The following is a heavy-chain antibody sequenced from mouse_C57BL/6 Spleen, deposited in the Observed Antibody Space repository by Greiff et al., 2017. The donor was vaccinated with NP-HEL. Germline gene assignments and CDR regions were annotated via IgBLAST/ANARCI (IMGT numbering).Heavy chain of an antibody. D-gene: IGHD2-4*01. CDR1: GYTFTDYY. J-gene: IGHJ2*01. Sequence: EVQLQQSGPELVKPGASVKISCKASGYTFTDYYMNWVKQSHGKSLEWIGDINPNNGGTSYNQKFKGKATLTVDKSSSTAYMELRSLTSEDSAVYYCAIGDYGHYWGQGTTLTVSS. CDR3: AIGDYGHY. CDR2: INPNNGGT. V-gene: IGHV1-26*01.